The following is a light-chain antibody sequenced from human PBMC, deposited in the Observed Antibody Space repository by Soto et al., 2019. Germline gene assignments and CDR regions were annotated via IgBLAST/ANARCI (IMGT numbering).Light chain of an antibody. V-gene: IGLV7-46*01. CDR3: LLSYNAARV. CDR1: TGAVTSNHH. CDR2: DTS. Sequence: QAVVTQEPSLTVSPGGTVTLTCGSSTGAVTSNHHPYWFQQKAGQAPRTLIYDTSNKHSWTPARFSGSLLGDKAALTLSGAQPEDEDQYCCLLSYNAARVFGGGTKLTVL. J-gene: IGLJ2*01.